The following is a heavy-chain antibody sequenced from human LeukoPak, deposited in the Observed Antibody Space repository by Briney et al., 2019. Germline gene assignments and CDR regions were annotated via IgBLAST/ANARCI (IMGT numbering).Heavy chain of an antibody. J-gene: IGHJ3*02. CDR1: GFTFSSYS. CDR3: ARDSGNYLDAFDI. CDR2: ISSSSSFI. Sequence: GGSLRLSCAASGFTFSSYSMNWVRQAPGKGLEWVSLISSSSSFIYYADSVKGRFTISRDNAKNSLYLQMNSLRAEDTAVYYCARDSGNYLDAFDIWGQGTMVTVSS. D-gene: IGHD1-7*01. V-gene: IGHV3-21*01.